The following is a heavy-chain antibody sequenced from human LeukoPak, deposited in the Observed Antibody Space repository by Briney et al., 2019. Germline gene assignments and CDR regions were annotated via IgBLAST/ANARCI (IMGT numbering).Heavy chain of an antibody. V-gene: IGHV4-4*07. Sequence: PSETLSLTCTVSGGSISSYYWSWIRQPAGKGLEWIGRIYTSGSTNCNPSLKSRVTMSVDTSKNQFSLKLSSVTAADTAVYYCARDEAGEDHIDMAHHYWGQGTLVTVSS. CDR3: ARDEAGEDHIDMAHHY. J-gene: IGHJ4*02. CDR2: IYTSGST. CDR1: GGSISSYY. D-gene: IGHD5-24*01.